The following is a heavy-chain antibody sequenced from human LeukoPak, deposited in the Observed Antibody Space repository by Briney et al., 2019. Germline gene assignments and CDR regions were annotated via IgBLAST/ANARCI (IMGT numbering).Heavy chain of an antibody. D-gene: IGHD6-25*01. V-gene: IGHV3-21*01. J-gene: IGHJ6*03. Sequence: GGSLRLSCAASGFTFSSYSMNWVRQAPGKGLEWVSSISSSDTYIYHADSVKGRFTISRDNAKNSLYLQMNSLRVEDTAVYYCARFAAGGSYYYYMDVWGKGTTVTVSS. CDR2: ISSSDTYI. CDR1: GFTFSSYS. CDR3: ARFAAGGSYYYYMDV.